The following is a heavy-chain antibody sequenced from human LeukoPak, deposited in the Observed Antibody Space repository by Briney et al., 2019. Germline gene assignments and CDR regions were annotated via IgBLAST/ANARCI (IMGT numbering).Heavy chain of an antibody. D-gene: IGHD3-10*01. CDR1: ESTFSSYA. Sequence: GLSLRLSCASSESTFSSYAMSWVRQPPGRGLELVSGISGSGGSTGYTDYVKGRFTSATDNSKNSIYLEMKRLRAEGTAVHYCSKDQSYYGSGSSFSDYWGQGTLVTVSS. CDR2: ISGSGGST. V-gene: IGHV3-23*01. J-gene: IGHJ4*02. CDR3: SKDQSYYGSGSSFSDY.